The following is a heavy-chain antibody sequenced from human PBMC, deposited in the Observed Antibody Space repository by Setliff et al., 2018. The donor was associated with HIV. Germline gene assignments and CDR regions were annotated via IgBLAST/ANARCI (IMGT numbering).Heavy chain of an antibody. V-gene: IGHV1-18*01. CDR1: GYTFTSYG. CDR2: ISPDNGNT. CDR3: ARDKGIREAASLDY. D-gene: IGHD6-13*01. Sequence: ASVKVSCKASGYTFTSYGISWVRQAPGQGLEWMGWISPDNGNTRISQRFRGGVTMTRDRSINTAYMEFSGLTSDDTAIYYCARDKGIREAASLDYWGQGSLVTVSS. J-gene: IGHJ4*02.